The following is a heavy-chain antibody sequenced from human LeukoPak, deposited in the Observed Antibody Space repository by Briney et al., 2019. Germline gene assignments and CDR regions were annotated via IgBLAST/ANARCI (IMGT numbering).Heavy chain of an antibody. V-gene: IGHV4-39*07. D-gene: IGHD6-13*01. CDR3: ARERAGTGTEI. CDR1: GDSIRYSRYY. CDR2: VDWGGST. Sequence: PSETLSLTCSVSGDSIRYSRYYWAWIRQPPGKGLEWIGSVDWGGSTYYNPSLKSRVTISADTSKNQFSLKVYSVTAADTAIYYCARERAGTGTEIWGQGTLVIVSS. J-gene: IGHJ4*02.